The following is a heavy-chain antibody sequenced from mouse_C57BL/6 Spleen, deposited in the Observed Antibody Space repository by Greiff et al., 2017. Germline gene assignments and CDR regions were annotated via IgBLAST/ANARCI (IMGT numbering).Heavy chain of an antibody. V-gene: IGHV5-9*01. Sequence: DVMLVESGGGLVKPGGSLKLSCAASGFTFSSYTMSWVRQTPEKRLEWVATISGGGGNTYYPDSVKGRFTISRDNAKNTLYLQMSSLRSEDTAVYYCARHFDGPFAYWGQGTLVTVSA. J-gene: IGHJ3*01. D-gene: IGHD2-3*01. CDR2: ISGGGGNT. CDR3: ARHFDGPFAY. CDR1: GFTFSSYT.